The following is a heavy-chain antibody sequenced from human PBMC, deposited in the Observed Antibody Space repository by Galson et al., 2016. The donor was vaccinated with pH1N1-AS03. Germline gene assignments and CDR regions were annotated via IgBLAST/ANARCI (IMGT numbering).Heavy chain of an antibody. V-gene: IGHV4-59*01. D-gene: IGHD1-26*01. J-gene: IGHJ4*02. CDR1: GTSIGGDF. Sequence: TLSLTCSVSGTSIGGDFWSWIRQSPGRGLEWIGHSLHNGNSIYNPSLKSRVTISVDTSTSEASLKLSSVTAAVTAFYYCARFRTVGGKFDFWGRGAQVTVSS. CDR2: SLHNGNS. CDR3: ARFRTVGGKFDF.